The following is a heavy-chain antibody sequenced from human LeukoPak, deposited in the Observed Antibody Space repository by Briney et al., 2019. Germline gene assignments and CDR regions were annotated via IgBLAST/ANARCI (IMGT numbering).Heavy chain of an antibody. CDR2: IYYSGST. CDR1: GDASSRSRYY. D-gene: IGHD3-22*01. V-gene: IGHV4-31*03. Sequence: SETLSLTCTVSGDASSRSRYYWSWIRQHPGKGLEWIGYIYYSGSTYYNPSLKSRVTISVDTSKNQFSLKLSSVTAADTAVYYCARDYYDSSGYYYGIDYWGQGTLVTVSS. CDR3: ARDYYDSSGYYYGIDY. J-gene: IGHJ4*02.